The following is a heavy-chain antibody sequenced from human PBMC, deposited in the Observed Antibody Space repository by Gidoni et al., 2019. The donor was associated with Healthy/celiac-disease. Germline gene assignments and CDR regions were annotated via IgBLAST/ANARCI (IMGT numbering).Heavy chain of an antibody. CDR2: ISYDGSNK. J-gene: IGHJ4*02. CDR1: GFTFSSYG. CDR3: AKASPYGGDYDY. Sequence: QVQLVESGGGVVQPGRSLRLSCAASGFTFSSYGMHWVRQAPGKGLEWVAVISYDGSNKYYADSVKGRFTISRDNSKNTLYLQMNSLRAEDTAVYYCAKASPYGGDYDYWGQGTLVTVSS. V-gene: IGHV3-30*18. D-gene: IGHD4-17*01.